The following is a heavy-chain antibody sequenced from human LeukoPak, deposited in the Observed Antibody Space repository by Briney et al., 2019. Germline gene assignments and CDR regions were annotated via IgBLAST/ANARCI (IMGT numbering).Heavy chain of an antibody. CDR2: ISWNSGNI. D-gene: IGHD2/OR15-2a*01. CDR1: GFTFDEYA. CDR3: AKDAYGGATFFYYMDV. J-gene: IGHJ6*03. V-gene: IGHV3-9*01. Sequence: GRSLRLSCAGPGFTFDEYAMLWVRQTPGKGLEWVSGISWNSGNIAYADFVGGRFTISRDNAKNSLSLQMNSLSDEDTAVYYCAKDAYGGATFFYYMDVWGKGTTVTVSS.